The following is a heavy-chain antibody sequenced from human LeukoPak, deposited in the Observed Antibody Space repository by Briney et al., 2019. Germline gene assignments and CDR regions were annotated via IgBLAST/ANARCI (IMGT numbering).Heavy chain of an antibody. V-gene: IGHV3-30*14. CDR2: ISYDGSNK. CDR1: GFTFSSYA. D-gene: IGHD4-17*01. CDR3: AKGSHDYGDYEKIK. J-gene: IGHJ4*02. Sequence: GGSLRLSCAASGFTFSSYAMHWVRQAPGKGLEWVAVISYDGSNKYYADSVKGRFTISRDNSKNTLYLQMNSLRAEDTAVYYCAKGSHDYGDYEKIKWGQGTLVTVSS.